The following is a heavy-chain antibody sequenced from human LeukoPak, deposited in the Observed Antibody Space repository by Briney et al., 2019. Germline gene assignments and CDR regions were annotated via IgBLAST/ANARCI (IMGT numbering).Heavy chain of an antibody. CDR3: ARADPRLRFDP. CDR1: GGPISSYY. D-gene: IGHD4-11*01. Sequence: PSETLSLTCTVSGGPISSYYWSWIRQPPGKGLEWIGYIYHSGSTYYNPSLKSRVTISVDRSKNQFSLKLSSVTAADTAVYYCARADPRLRFDPWGQGTLVTVSS. V-gene: IGHV4-59*12. CDR2: IYHSGST. J-gene: IGHJ5*02.